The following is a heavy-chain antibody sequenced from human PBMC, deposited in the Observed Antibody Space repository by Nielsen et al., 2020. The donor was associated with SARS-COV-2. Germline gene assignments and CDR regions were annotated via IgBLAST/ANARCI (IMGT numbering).Heavy chain of an antibody. V-gene: IGHV3-43*01. D-gene: IGHD5-24*01. Sequence: GGSLRLSCAASGFTFDDYTMHWVRQAPGKGLEWVSLISRDGGSTYYADSVKGRFTISRDNSKNSLYLQMNSLRAEDTAVYYCAKTDGYNSLVAATIFDCWGQGTLVTVSS. CDR3: AKTDGYNSLVAATIFDC. CDR2: ISRDGGST. CDR1: GFTFDDYT. J-gene: IGHJ4*02.